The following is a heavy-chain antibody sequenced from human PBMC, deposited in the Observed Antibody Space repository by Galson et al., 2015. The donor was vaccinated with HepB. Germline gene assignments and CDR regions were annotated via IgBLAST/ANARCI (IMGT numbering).Heavy chain of an antibody. CDR2: INSDGSST. J-gene: IGHJ4*02. V-gene: IGHV3-74*01. CDR1: GFTFSTYW. CDR3: VRGTTDPSGWYMKWDY. D-gene: IGHD6-19*01. Sequence: SLRLSCAASGFTFSTYWMHWVRQAPGEGLVWVSRINSDGSSTAYADSVKGRFTISRDNAKSTLYVQMNSLRAEDTAVYYCVRGTTDPSGWYMKWDYWGQGTLVTVSS.